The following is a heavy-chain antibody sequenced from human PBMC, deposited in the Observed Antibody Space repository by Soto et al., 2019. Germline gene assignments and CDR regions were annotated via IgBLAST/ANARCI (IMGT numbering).Heavy chain of an antibody. V-gene: IGHV1-8*01. CDR1: GYTFTSHD. CDR3: ARDMSTT. Sequence: QVQLVQSGAEVKKPGASVKVSCKASGYTFTSHDINWMRQATGQGLEWMGWMKPNSGHTHYAQKFQGRVTMTRDTSISTAYMELTSLRSEDTAIYYCARDMSTTWGQGNLVTVSS. J-gene: IGHJ5*02. D-gene: IGHD2-2*01. CDR2: MKPNSGHT.